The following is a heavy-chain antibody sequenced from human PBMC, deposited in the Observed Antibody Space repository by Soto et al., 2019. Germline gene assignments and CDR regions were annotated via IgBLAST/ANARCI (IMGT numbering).Heavy chain of an antibody. V-gene: IGHV4-39*02. CDR3: ARDPPGFHSAFDF. CDR1: GASITNNNY. CDR2: IYYTEGT. Sequence: SETLSLTCTVSGASITNNNYWAWIRQPPGKGLEWIGSIYYTEGTSSNPSLRSRITVNPDTSQNQFSLQLNSVTPEDTAIYYCARDPPGFHSAFDFWGQGTLVTVSS. D-gene: IGHD4-4*01. J-gene: IGHJ4*02.